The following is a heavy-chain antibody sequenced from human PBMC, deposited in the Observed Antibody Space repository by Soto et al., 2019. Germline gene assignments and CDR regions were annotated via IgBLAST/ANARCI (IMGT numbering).Heavy chain of an antibody. CDR3: ARYPNSLNNWFDP. V-gene: IGHV1-69*06. CDR2: ITPIFDTT. Sequence: QIHLVQSGAEVKKPGSSVKISCKASGGTFSNYAISWVRQAPGQGLEWMVWITPIFDTTNYAQKFQGRLTITADTSTSTAYMELSGLRSDDTAIYFCARYPNSLNNWFDPWGQGTLVTVSS. CDR1: GGTFSNYA. J-gene: IGHJ5*02. D-gene: IGHD3-9*01.